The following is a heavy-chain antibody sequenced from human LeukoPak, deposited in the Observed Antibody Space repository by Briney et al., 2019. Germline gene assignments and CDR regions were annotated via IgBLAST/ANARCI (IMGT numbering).Heavy chain of an antibody. V-gene: IGHV1-18*01. D-gene: IGHD5-12*01. CDR2: ISAYNGNT. J-gene: IGHJ4*02. CDR3: ARSPAVVATDYFDY. CDR1: GYTLTSYG. Sequence: GASVKVSCKASGYTLTSYGISWVRQAPGQGLEWMGWISAYNGNTNYAQKLQGRVTMTTDTSTSTAYMELRSLRSDDTAVYYCARSPAVVATDYFDYWGQGTLVTVSS.